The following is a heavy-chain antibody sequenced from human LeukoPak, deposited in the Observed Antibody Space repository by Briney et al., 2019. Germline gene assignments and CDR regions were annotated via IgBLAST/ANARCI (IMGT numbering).Heavy chain of an antibody. CDR3: ATPSGSSSLGGGFDY. D-gene: IGHD6-13*01. J-gene: IGHJ4*02. V-gene: IGHV3-66*01. Sequence: GGSLRLSCVASGFTVSSNYMSWVRQAPGKGLEWVSVIYSDGRTNYADSVKGRFTISKDNSKNTLYLQMNSLRAEDTTVYYCATPSGSSSLGGGFDYWGQGTLVTVSS. CDR1: GFTVSSNY. CDR2: IYSDGRT.